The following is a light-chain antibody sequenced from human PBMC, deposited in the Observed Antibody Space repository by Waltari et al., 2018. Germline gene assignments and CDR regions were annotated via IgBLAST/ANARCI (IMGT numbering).Light chain of an antibody. J-gene: IGLJ3*02. Sequence: QSALTQPASVSGSPGQSITISCTGTIYDIGTFDLVSWYQQYPGEAPKLMIYERSKRPSGVSHRFSGSKSGNTASLTISGLQAEDEADYYCCSYAGRSSLVFGGGTKLTVL. CDR1: IYDIGTFDL. CDR2: ERS. CDR3: CSYAGRSSLV. V-gene: IGLV2-23*01.